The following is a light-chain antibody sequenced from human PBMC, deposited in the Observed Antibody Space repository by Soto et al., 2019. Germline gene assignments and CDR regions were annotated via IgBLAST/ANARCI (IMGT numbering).Light chain of an antibody. CDR1: QSVSSN. CDR2: GAS. Sequence: EIVMTQSPATLSVSPGERATLSCRASQSVSSNLVWYQQKPGHAPSLLIYGASTRTTGIPARFSSSGSGTEFTVTISSLQSEDFAVYYYQQYNNWPPWTFGQGTKLEIK. CDR3: QQYNNWPPWT. V-gene: IGKV3-15*01. J-gene: IGKJ2*02.